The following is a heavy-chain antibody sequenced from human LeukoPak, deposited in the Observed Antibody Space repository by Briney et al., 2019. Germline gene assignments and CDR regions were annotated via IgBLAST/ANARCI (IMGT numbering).Heavy chain of an antibody. J-gene: IGHJ4*02. D-gene: IGHD3-22*01. CDR1: GFTFSSYS. Sequence: GGSLRLSCAASGFTFSSYSMNWVRQAPGKGLEWVSYISSSSSTIYYADSVKGRFTISRDNAKNSLYLQMNSLRAEDTAVYYCARDRYYYDSSGYSYWGQGTLVTVSS. V-gene: IGHV3-48*01. CDR2: ISSSSSTI. CDR3: ARDRYYYDSSGYSY.